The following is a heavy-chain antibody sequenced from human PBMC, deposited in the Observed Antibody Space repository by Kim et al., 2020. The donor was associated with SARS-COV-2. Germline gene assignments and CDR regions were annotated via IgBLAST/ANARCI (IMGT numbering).Heavy chain of an antibody. CDR2: IYYSGST. CDR3: ARRDSSSWYLDY. J-gene: IGHJ4*02. CDR1: GGSISSSSYY. D-gene: IGHD6-13*01. Sequence: SETLSLTCTVSGGSISSSSYYWGWIRQPPGKGLEWIGSIYYSGSTYYNPSLKSRVTISVDTSKNQFSLKLSSVTAADTAVYYCARRDSSSWYLDYWGQGTLVTVSS. V-gene: IGHV4-39*01.